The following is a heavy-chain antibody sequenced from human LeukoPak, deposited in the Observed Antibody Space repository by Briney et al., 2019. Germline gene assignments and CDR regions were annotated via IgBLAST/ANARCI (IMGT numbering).Heavy chain of an antibody. V-gene: IGHV3-30*18. CDR3: AKDPTDAFDI. J-gene: IGHJ3*02. Sequence: GGSLRLSCAASGFTFSSYSMHWVRQAPGKGLEWVAVISYDGSNKYYADSVKGRFTISRDNSKNTLYLQMNSLRAEDTAVYYCAKDPTDAFDIWGQGTMVTVSS. CDR1: GFTFSSYS. CDR2: ISYDGSNK.